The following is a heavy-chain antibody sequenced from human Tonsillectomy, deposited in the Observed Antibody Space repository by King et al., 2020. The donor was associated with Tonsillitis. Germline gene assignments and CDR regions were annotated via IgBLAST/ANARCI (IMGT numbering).Heavy chain of an antibody. J-gene: IGHJ3*02. CDR3: ARLEEPYTIISAFDI. D-gene: IGHD1-14*01. CDR2: IYPGDSET. CDR1: GYTFTTYW. Sequence: VQLVESGAELKKPGESLKISCEGSGYTFTTYWIGWVRQMPGKGLEWLGIIYPGDSETRYSPPFQGQVTISAYKSINTAYLQWSSLKASDTAMYYWARLEEPYTIISAFDIWGQGTMVSVSS. V-gene: IGHV5-51*01.